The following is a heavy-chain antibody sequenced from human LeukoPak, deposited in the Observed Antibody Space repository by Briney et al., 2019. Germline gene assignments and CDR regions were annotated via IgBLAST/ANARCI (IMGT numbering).Heavy chain of an antibody. V-gene: IGHV3-53*01. CDR1: GFTVSNNY. CDR2: IYSDGST. Sequence: GGSLRLSCAASGFTVSNNYMSWVRQAPGKGLEWVSVIYSDGSTYYADCVKGRFTISRDNSKNMLYLQMDSLRADDTAVYYCAKAPTYGLDVWGQGTTVTVSS. CDR3: AKAPTYGLDV. J-gene: IGHJ6*02.